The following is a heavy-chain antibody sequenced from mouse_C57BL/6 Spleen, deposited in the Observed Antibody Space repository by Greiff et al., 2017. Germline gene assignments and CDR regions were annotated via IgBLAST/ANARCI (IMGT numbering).Heavy chain of an antibody. CDR2: IWSGGST. J-gene: IGHJ4*01. D-gene: IGHD1-1*01. Sequence: VQLVESGPGLVQPSQSLSITCTVSGFSLTSSGVHWVRQSPGKGLEWLGVIWSGGSTDYNAAFISRLSISKDNSKSQVFFKMNSLQADYTARYYWAREGYYGSSYYAMDYWGQGTSGTVSA. V-gene: IGHV2-2*01. CDR3: AREGYYGSSYYAMDY. CDR1: GFSLTSSG.